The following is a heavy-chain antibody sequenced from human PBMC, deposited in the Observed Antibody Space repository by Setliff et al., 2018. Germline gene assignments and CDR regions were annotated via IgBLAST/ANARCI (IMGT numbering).Heavy chain of an antibody. V-gene: IGHV1-69*05. CDR1: GGTFSSYG. CDR2: TIPIFGTT. D-gene: IGHD5-18*01. J-gene: IGHJ6*03. CDR3: AREGVDTRSSTDYRYYMDV. Sequence: GASVKVSCKASGGTFSSYGISWVRQAPGQGLEWMGGTIPIFGTTNYAQKFQGRVTIITDESTSTAYMELSSLTSDDTAVYYCAREGVDTRSSTDYRYYMDVWGQGTTVTRLL.